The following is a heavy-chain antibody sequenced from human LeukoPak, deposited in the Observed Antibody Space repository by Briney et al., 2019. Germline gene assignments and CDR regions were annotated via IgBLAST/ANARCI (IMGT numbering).Heavy chain of an antibody. CDR3: ARYCSGVSCYSGYDY. Sequence: GGSLRLSCAASGFTFSSYAMSWVRQAPGKGLEWVSTIRSGGDTYYADSVKGRFTISRDNSKNTLNLQINSLRAEDTAVYSCARYCSGVSCYSGYDYWGQGTLITVSS. D-gene: IGHD2-15*01. V-gene: IGHV3-23*01. CDR1: GFTFSSYA. CDR2: IRSGGDT. J-gene: IGHJ4*02.